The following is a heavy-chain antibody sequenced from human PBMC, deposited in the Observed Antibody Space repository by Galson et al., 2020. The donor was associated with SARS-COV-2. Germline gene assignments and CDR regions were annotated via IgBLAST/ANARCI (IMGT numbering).Heavy chain of an antibody. CDR3: ARMFCPSNTCYSLLGRGPPHFDY. V-gene: IGHV4-34*01. CDR2: IHHSGIT. J-gene: IGHJ4*02. D-gene: IGHD2-21*02. CDR1: GGSLSGYA. Sequence: SETLSLTCAVYGGSLSGYAWSWLRQPPGEGLEWIGRIHHSGITKYTPALKSRVSMSLDTAKNQFSLTVTSVTAADTAVYYCARMFCPSNTCYSLLGRGPPHFDYWGQGTLVTVSS.